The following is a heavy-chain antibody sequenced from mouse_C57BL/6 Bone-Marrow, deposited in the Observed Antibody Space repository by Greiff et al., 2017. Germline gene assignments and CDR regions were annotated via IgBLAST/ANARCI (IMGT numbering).Heavy chain of an antibody. D-gene: IGHD1-1*01. V-gene: IGHV1-69*01. CDR1: GYTFTSYW. CDR3: AREPDYYGSSYDY. CDR2: IDPSDSYT. Sequence: QVQLQQPGAELVMPGASVKLSCKASGYTFTSYWMHWVKQRPGQGLEWIGEIDPSDSYTNYNQKFKGKSTLTVDTSSSTAYMQLSSLTSEDSAVYSCAREPDYYGSSYDYWGQGTTLTVSS. J-gene: IGHJ2*01.